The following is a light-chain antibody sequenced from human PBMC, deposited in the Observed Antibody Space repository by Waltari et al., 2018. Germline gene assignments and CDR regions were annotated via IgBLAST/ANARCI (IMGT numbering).Light chain of an antibody. CDR2: ASS. V-gene: IGKV1-8*01. CDR3: QQYYSYPVT. Sequence: AIRLTQSPSSIAASTGDRVTITCRASQGVGSYLAWYQQKSGRVPKRLLYASSSLEAEVPSRFGGSGSGTDFTLTISCLQSEDFASYFCQQYYSYPVTFGQGTRV. J-gene: IGKJ1*01. CDR1: QGVGSY.